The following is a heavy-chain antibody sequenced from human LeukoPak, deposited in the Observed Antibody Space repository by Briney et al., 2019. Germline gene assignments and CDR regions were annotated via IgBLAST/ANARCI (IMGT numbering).Heavy chain of an antibody. CDR2: IWFDGSHK. V-gene: IGHV3-33*07. Sequence: GGSLRLSCAASGFTFSSYGKYWVRQAPGKGLDWVAVIWFDGSHKSYANSVKGRFTISRDNPKNILYLQMNSLRADDTAVYYCARDRGYSSSWSFGKHYYMDVWGKGTTVTVSS. CDR3: ARDRGYSSSWSFGKHYYMDV. D-gene: IGHD6-13*01. CDR1: GFTFSSYG. J-gene: IGHJ6*03.